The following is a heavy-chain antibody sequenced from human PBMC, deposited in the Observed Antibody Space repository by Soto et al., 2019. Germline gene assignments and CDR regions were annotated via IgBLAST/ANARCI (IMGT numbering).Heavy chain of an antibody. D-gene: IGHD5-18*01. Sequence: SETLSLTCTVSGGSISSSYWGWIRQPPGKGLEWIVYISYSGSTNYNTSLKSRVTISLDTSKSQFSLQLKSVAAADTAVYYCAKVIAMTSFDLGGQGTVVTVSS. CDR1: GGSISSSY. CDR3: AKVIAMTSFDL. V-gene: IGHV4-59*01. CDR2: ISYSGST. J-gene: IGHJ4*02.